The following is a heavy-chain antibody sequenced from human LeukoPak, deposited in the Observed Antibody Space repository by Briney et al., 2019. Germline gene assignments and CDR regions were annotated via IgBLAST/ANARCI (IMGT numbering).Heavy chain of an antibody. CDR2: ISYDGSNK. CDR3: ARASKTGYTAMVPLDY. D-gene: IGHD5-18*01. V-gene: IGHV3-30-3*01. CDR1: GFTFSSYA. Sequence: GGSLRLSCAASGFTFSSYAMHWVRQVPGKGLEWVAVISYDGSNKYYADSVKGRFTISRDNSKNTLYLQMNSLRAEDTAVYYCARASKTGYTAMVPLDYWGQGTLVTVSS. J-gene: IGHJ4*02.